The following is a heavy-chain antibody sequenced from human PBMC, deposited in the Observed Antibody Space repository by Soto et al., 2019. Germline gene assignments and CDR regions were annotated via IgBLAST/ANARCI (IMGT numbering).Heavy chain of an antibody. V-gene: IGHV1-18*01. CDR1: GYSFSSYG. CDR3: ARAPRFVTAATGTRDFDY. Sequence: GASVKVSCKASGYSFSSYGISWVRQAPGQGLEWMGWISGYNGNTNYAQKFQGRVTMTTDTSTSTAFMELRSLRSDDTAVFYCARAPRFVTAATGTRDFDYWGQGTLVTVSS. D-gene: IGHD6-13*01. CDR2: ISGYNGNT. J-gene: IGHJ4*02.